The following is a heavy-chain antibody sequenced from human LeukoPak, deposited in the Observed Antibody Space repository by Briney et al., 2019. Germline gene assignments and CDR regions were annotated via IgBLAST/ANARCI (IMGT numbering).Heavy chain of an antibody. J-gene: IGHJ4*02. D-gene: IGHD6-19*01. Sequence: ASVEVSCKASGYTFTYRYLHWVRQAPGQALEWMGWITPFNGNTNYAQKFQDRVTITRDRSISTAYMELSSLRSEDTAMYYCASQAVAGYFDYWGQGTRVTVSS. CDR2: ITPFNGNT. CDR1: GYTFTYRY. CDR3: ASQAVAGYFDY. V-gene: IGHV1-45*02.